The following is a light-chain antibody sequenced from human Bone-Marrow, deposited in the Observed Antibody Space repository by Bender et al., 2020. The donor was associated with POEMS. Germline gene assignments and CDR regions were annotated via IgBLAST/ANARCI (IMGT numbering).Light chain of an antibody. Sequence: SSEVTPPPSVSVSPGQTASITCSGDDLGDKYVAWYQQKPGQSPVLVIYQDTKRPSGIPERFSGSNSGNTATLTISGTQAMDEADYYCQAWDNYSVVFGGGTKLTVL. CDR1: DLGDKY. J-gene: IGLJ3*02. CDR2: QDT. V-gene: IGLV3-1*01. CDR3: QAWDNYSVV.